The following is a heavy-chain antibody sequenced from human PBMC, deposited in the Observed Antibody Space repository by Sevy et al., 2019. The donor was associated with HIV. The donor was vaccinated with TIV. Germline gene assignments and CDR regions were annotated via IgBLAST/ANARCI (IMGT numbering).Heavy chain of an antibody. CDR3: AGPTLTYSSGWSYYDS. D-gene: IGHD6-19*01. CDR2: INYSGST. J-gene: IGHJ4*02. V-gene: IGHV4-39*01. Sequence: SETLSLTCTVSGASISSSGYYWGWIRQPPGKGLEWIASINYSGSTFYNPSLKSRVTISSDTFKNQFSLKLNSVTAADTAIYYCAGPTLTYSSGWSYYDSWGQGTVVTVSS. CDR1: GASISSSGYY.